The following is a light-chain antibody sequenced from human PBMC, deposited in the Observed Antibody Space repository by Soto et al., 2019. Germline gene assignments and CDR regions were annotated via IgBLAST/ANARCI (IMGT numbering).Light chain of an antibody. V-gene: IGLV4-69*01. CDR1: SGHSNYA. J-gene: IGLJ2*01. Sequence: QPVLTQSPSASASLGASVKLTCTLSSGHSNYAIAWHQQQPEKGPRYLMKLNRDGSHSKGDGIPNRFSGSSSGAERYLTISSLQSEDEADYYCQTWGTGIVIFGGGTQLNVL. CDR3: QTWGTGIVI. CDR2: LNRDGSH.